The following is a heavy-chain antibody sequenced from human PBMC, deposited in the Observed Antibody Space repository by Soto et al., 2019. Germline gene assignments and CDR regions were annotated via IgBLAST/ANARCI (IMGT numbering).Heavy chain of an antibody. D-gene: IGHD6-13*01. Sequence: QVQLVQSGTEVRKPGASVKLSCKASGYSFTSNHLHWVRQAPRQGLEWVGIINPSLGRANYAQKFQGRVAMTWDTSASIAYMELSGLRSDDTAVYFCARARYSSTSFFFDYWGQGALVTVSS. CDR2: INPSLGRA. V-gene: IGHV1-46*01. J-gene: IGHJ4*02. CDR3: ARARYSSTSFFFDY. CDR1: GYSFTSNH.